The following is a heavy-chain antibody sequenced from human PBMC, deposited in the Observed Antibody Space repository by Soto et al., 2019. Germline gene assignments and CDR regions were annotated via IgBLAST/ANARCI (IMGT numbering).Heavy chain of an antibody. CDR2: ISSSSSYI. J-gene: IGHJ6*02. CDR3: ARDREWFGELLDYYYYYGVDV. V-gene: IGHV3-21*01. CDR1: GFTFSSYS. Sequence: GGSLRLSCAASGFTFSSYSMNWVRQAPGKGLEWVSSISSSSSYIYYADSVKGRFTISRDNAKNSLYLQMNSLRAEDTAVYYCARDREWFGELLDYYYYYGVDVWGQGTTVTVSS. D-gene: IGHD3-10*01.